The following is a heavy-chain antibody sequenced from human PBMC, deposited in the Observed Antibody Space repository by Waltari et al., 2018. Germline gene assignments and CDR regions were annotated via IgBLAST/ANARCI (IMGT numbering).Heavy chain of an antibody. J-gene: IGHJ6*03. CDR2: LYYSGTT. V-gene: IGHV4-59*08. Sequence: QVQLQESGPGLVKPSETLSLTCTVSGGSISSYYWSWLRQPPGKGLEWIGYLYYSGTTNDNPSPKGRLTISVDTSKNQFSLKQSSVTAADTAVYDCARLGRYYYYYYMDVWGKGTTVTISS. CDR3: ARLGRYYYYYYMDV. CDR1: GGSISSYY.